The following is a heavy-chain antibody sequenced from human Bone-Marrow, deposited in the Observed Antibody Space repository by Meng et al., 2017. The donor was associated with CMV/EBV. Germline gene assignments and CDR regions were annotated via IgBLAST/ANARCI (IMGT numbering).Heavy chain of an antibody. D-gene: IGHD3-3*01. J-gene: IGHJ4*02. CDR3: STTTYYDVWSGYCGFDD. CDR2: IKTKTDGGTT. Sequence: GGSLRLSCAASGFTFSNDWMSWVRQAPGKGLEWVGCIKTKTDGGTTDYAAPVKGRFTLSIDDSKNTLYLKMNCLKTETTAVYYCSTTTYYDVWSGYCGFDDWGQGTLVTVSS. V-gene: IGHV3-15*01. CDR1: GFTFSNDW.